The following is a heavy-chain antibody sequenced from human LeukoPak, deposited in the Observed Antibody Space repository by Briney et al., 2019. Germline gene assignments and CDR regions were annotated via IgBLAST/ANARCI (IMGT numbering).Heavy chain of an antibody. V-gene: IGHV1-18*04. D-gene: IGHD6-19*01. CDR2: ISAYNGNT. J-gene: IGHJ5*02. CDR1: GYTFTSYG. Sequence: ASVKVSCKAPGYTFTSYGISWVRQAPGQGLEWMGWISAYNGNTNYAQKLQGRVTMTTDTSTSTAYMELRSLRSDVTAVYYCARDLRTIAVAGYNWFDPWGQGTLVTVSS. CDR3: ARDLRTIAVAGYNWFDP.